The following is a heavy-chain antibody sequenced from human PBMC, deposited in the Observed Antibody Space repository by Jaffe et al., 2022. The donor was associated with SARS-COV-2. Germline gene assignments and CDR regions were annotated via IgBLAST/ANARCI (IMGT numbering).Heavy chain of an antibody. Sequence: QVQLQESGPGLVKPSETLSLTCTVSGDSISSDIYYWDWIRQPPGKGLEWIGSASYGGNTYYNPSVKSRVTISVDTSKNQFSLKLSSVTAADTAVYYCARRDFGEFCFDPWGQGTPVAVSS. CDR3: ARRDFGEFCFDP. J-gene: IGHJ5*02. CDR1: GDSISSDIYY. D-gene: IGHD4-17*01. V-gene: IGHV4-39*01. CDR2: ASYGGNT.